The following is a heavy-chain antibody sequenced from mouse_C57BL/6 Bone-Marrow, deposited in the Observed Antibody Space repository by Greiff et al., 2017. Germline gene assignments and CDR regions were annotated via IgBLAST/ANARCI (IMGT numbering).Heavy chain of an antibody. J-gene: IGHJ1*03. V-gene: IGHV1-39*01. Sequence: VQLQQSGPELVKPGASVKISCKASGYSFTDYNMNWVKQSHGKSLEWIGLIYPNYGPTRYNQKFKGKATLTVAQSSSTAYMLLSSLTSEDSAVYYCARGYCNRRDWYFDVWGTGTTVTVAS. CDR3: ARGYCNRRDWYFDV. CDR1: GYSFTDYN. CDR2: IYPNYGPT. D-gene: IGHD2-1*01.